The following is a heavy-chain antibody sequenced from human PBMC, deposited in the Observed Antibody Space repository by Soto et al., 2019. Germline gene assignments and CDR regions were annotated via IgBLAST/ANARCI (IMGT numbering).Heavy chain of an antibody. Sequence: QVQLVESGGGVVQPGRSLSLSCAASGFTFSSYGMHWVRQAPGKGLEWVAVIWYDGSSKYYADSVKGRFTISRYTSKNTLYVQMNSLRAEDKDVYYCASDGDLMTTGTEIDYWGQGTLVTVSS. J-gene: IGHJ4*02. CDR3: ASDGDLMTTGTEIDY. CDR2: IWYDGSSK. V-gene: IGHV3-33*01. CDR1: GFTFSSYG. D-gene: IGHD4-17*01.